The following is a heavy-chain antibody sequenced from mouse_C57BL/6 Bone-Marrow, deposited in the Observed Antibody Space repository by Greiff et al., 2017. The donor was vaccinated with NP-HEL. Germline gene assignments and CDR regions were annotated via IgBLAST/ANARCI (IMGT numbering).Heavy chain of an antibody. Sequence: DVQLVESGGGLVKPGGSLKLSCAASGFTFSSYAMSWVRQTPEKRLEWVATISDGGSYTYYPDNVKGRFTISRDNAKNNLYLQMSHLKSEDTAMYYCARDGLRRDNYWGQGTSVTVSS. J-gene: IGHJ4*01. V-gene: IGHV5-4*01. CDR2: ISDGGSYT. D-gene: IGHD2-4*01. CDR3: ARDGLRRDNY. CDR1: GFTFSSYA.